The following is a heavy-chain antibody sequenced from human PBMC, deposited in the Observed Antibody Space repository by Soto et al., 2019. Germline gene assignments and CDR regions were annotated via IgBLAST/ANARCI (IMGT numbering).Heavy chain of an antibody. CDR3: ARAWWCSSGWFDP. Sequence: EVQLVETGGGLIQPGGSLRLSCEVTGFTVSSNYMSWVRQAPGKGLEWVSVIYSGGTTYSADSVKGRFTISRDDSKNTLYLQMTSLRAEDTAVYYCARAWWCSSGWFDPWGQGTLVTVSS. D-gene: IGHD2-21*01. J-gene: IGHJ5*02. CDR1: GFTVSSNY. CDR2: IYSGGTT. V-gene: IGHV3-53*02.